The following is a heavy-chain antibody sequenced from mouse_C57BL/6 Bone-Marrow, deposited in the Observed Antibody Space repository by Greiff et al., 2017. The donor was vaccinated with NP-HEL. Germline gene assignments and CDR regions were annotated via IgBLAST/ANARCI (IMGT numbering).Heavy chain of an antibody. Sequence: EVQLVESGGGLVKPGGSLKLSCAASGFTFSSYAMSWVRQTPEKRLEWVATISDGGSYTYYPDNVKGRFTISRDNAKNNLYLQMSHLKSEDTAMYYCARDYDGYYRAWFAYWGQGTLVTVSA. J-gene: IGHJ3*01. V-gene: IGHV5-4*01. CDR3: ARDYDGYYRAWFAY. CDR1: GFTFSSYA. CDR2: ISDGGSYT. D-gene: IGHD2-3*01.